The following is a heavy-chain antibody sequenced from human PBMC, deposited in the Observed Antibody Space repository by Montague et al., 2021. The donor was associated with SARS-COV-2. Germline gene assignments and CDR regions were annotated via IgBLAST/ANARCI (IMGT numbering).Heavy chain of an antibody. J-gene: IGHJ2*01. CDR2: TYYRSKWYN. V-gene: IGHV6-1*01. CDR3: ARAYCGGDCYFYWYFDL. CDR1: GDSVSSNIAT. D-gene: IGHD2-21*02. Sequence: CAISGDSVSSNIATWNWIRQSPSRGLEWLGRTYYRSKWYNDYAVSVKSRAIINPDTSNNRISLQLNSATPEDTAVYYCARAYCGGDCYFYWYFDLWGRGTLVTVSS.